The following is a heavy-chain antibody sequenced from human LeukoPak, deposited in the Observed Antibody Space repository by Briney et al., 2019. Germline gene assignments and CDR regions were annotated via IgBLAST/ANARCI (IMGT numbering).Heavy chain of an antibody. J-gene: IGHJ6*03. CDR2: ISSSSSYI. CDR3: AREDSSAWLDYYYMDG. V-gene: IGHV3-21*01. D-gene: IGHD6-6*01. CDR1: GFTFSSYS. Sequence: PGGSLRLSCAASGFTFSSYSMNWVRQAPGKGLEWVSSISSSSSYIYYADSVKGRFTISRDNAKNSLYLQMNSLRAEDTAVYYCAREDSSAWLDYYYMDGWGKGTTVTVSS.